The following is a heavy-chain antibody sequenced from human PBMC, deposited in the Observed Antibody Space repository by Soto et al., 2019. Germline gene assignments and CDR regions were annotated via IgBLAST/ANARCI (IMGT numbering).Heavy chain of an antibody. D-gene: IGHD3-10*01. J-gene: IGHJ5*02. Sequence: SETLSLTCTVSGGSISSGDYYWSWIRQPPGKGLEWIGYIYYSGSTYYNPSLKSRVTISVDTSKNQFSLKLSSVTAADTAVYYCARGYGSGSYYNVQPPNWFDPWGQGTLVTVSS. CDR1: GGSISSGDYY. CDR3: ARGYGSGSYYNVQPPNWFDP. CDR2: IYYSGST. V-gene: IGHV4-30-4*01.